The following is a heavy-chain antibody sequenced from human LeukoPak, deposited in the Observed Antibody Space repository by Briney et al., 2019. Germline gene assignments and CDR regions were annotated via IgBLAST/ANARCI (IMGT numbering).Heavy chain of an antibody. CDR2: IYYSGST. Sequence: SETLSLTCTVSGGSVSSGSYYRSWIRQPPGKGLEWIGYIYYSGSTNYNPSLKSRVTISVDTSKNQFSLKLSSVTAADTAVYYCHGWQQLAHFDYWGQGTLVTVSS. D-gene: IGHD6-13*01. V-gene: IGHV4-61*01. J-gene: IGHJ4*02. CDR1: GGSVSSGSYY. CDR3: HGWQQLAHFDY.